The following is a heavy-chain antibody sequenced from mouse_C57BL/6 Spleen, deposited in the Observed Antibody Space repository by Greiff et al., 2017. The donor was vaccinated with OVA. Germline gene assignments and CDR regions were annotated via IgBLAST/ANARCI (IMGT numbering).Heavy chain of an antibody. CDR1: GYTFTSYR. CDR3: YIYNDYDVSAMDY. CDR2: IHPNSGST. J-gene: IGHJ4*01. Sequence: QVQLQQPGAELVKPGASVKLSCKASGYTFTSYRMHWVKPRPGQGLEWIGMIHPNSGSTNYNEKFKSKATLTVDKSASTAYMQLSSLTSEDSAGYYCYIYNDYDVSAMDYWGQGTSVTVSS. V-gene: IGHV1-64*01. D-gene: IGHD2-4*01.